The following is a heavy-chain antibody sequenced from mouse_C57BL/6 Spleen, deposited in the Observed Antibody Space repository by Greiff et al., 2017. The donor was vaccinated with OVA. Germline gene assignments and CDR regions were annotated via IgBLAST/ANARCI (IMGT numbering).Heavy chain of an antibody. CDR3: ARLGSFTTVNVPFAY. CDR1: GYTFTSYW. J-gene: IGHJ3*01. Sequence: QVQLQQPGAELVKPGASVKLSCKASGYTFTSYWMHWVKQRPGRGLEWIGRIDPNSGGTKYNEKFKSKATLTVDTPSSTAYMQLSILTSEDSAVYYCARLGSFTTVNVPFAYWGQGTLVTVSA. V-gene: IGHV1-72*01. CDR2: IDPNSGGT. D-gene: IGHD1-1*01.